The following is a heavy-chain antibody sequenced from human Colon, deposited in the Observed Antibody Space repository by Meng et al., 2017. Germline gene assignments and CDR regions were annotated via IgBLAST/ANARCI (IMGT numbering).Heavy chain of an antibody. CDR2: VDYSGST. CDR1: GASVSSGNHY. J-gene: IGHJ4*02. Sequence: QGALQGAGPGLLRPSETLSLTCTVSGASVSSGNHYWSWIRQPPGKGLEYIAYVDYSGSTHYNPSLKSRVTMSVDTSKKQLSLKLSSVTAADTAVYYCAGGPWEFDYWGQGTLVTVSS. V-gene: IGHV4-61*01. CDR3: AGGPWEFDY. D-gene: IGHD1-26*01.